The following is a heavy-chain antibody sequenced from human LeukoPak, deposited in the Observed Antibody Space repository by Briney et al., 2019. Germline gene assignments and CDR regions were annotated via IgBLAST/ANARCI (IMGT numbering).Heavy chain of an antibody. CDR3: ARDYYYGSGSYSGYYYYYYMDV. Sequence: ASVKVSCKASGYTFTGYYMHWVRQAPGQGLEWMGWINPKSGGTNYAQKFQGRVTMTRDTSISTAYMELSRLRSDDTAVYYCARDYYYGSGSYSGYYYYYYMDVWGKGTTVTVSS. CDR1: GYTFTGYY. V-gene: IGHV1-2*02. D-gene: IGHD3-10*01. J-gene: IGHJ6*03. CDR2: INPKSGGT.